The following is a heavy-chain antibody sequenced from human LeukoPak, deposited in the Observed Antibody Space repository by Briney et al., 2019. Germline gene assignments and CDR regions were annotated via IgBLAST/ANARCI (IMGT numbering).Heavy chain of an antibody. V-gene: IGHV3-23*01. D-gene: IGHD6-13*01. J-gene: IGHJ4*02. CDR2: ISGSGVGT. CDR3: AKVGGIAAAEY. CDR1: GSTFSSYA. Sequence: GGSLRPSFAASGSTFSSYAMAWVRQAPGKGLNWFSTISGSGVGTYYADSVRGRFTISRDNSKNPLYLQRGGLRAGDPAVYSGAKVGGIAAAEYWGQGTLVTVSS.